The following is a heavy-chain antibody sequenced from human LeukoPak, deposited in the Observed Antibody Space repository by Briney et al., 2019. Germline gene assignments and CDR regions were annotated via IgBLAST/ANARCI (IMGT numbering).Heavy chain of an antibody. CDR2: MNHSGST. CDR3: ARLIVVVPAAAFDP. V-gene: IGHV4-39*07. J-gene: IGHJ5*02. CDR1: GGSISSSSYY. Sequence: SETLSLTCTVSGGSISSSSYYRGWIRQPPGKGLEWIGEMNHSGSTNYNPSLKSRVTISVDTSKNQFSLKLSSVTAADTAVYYCARLIVVVPAAAFDPWGQGTLVTVSS. D-gene: IGHD2-2*01.